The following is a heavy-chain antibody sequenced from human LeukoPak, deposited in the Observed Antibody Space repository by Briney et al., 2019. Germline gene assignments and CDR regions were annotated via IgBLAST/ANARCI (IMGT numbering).Heavy chain of an antibody. Sequence: ASVKVSCKASGYTFTGYYMHWVRQAPGQGLEWMGWISAYNGNTNYAQKLQGRVTMTTDTSTSTAYMELRSLRSDDTAVYYCARDSYGDPGDYWGQGTLVTVSS. V-gene: IGHV1-18*04. CDR3: ARDSYGDPGDY. CDR2: ISAYNGNT. CDR1: GYTFTGYY. J-gene: IGHJ4*02. D-gene: IGHD4-17*01.